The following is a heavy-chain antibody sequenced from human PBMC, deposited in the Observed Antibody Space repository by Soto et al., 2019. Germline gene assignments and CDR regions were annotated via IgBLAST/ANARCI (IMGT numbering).Heavy chain of an antibody. V-gene: IGHV3-23*01. CDR1: GFIFSNYA. CDR3: AKDSGTVAIREVFDS. D-gene: IGHD6-19*01. J-gene: IGHJ4*02. CDR2: ISGYGGTT. Sequence: PGGSLRLSCASSGFIFSNYAMTLVRQAPGRGLEWVSSISGYGGTTYYADSVKGRFTISRDNSKNTLYLQVNSLRAEDTAVYFCAKDSGTVAIREVFDSWGLGTLVTVSS.